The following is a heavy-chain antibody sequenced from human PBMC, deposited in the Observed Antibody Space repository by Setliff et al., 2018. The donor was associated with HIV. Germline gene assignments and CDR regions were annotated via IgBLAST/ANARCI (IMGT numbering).Heavy chain of an antibody. J-gene: IGHJ6*02. D-gene: IGHD6-13*01. CDR2: VSSSGNT. CDR3: ARDLYSSSWYPAYYYYYGMDV. CDR1: GGSISSYF. V-gene: IGHV4-4*07. Sequence: SETLSLTCTVSGGSISSYFWSWIRQPAGGGLVWIGRVSSSGNTNYNPSLKSRVIISLDTSKNQFSLKLSSVTAADTAVYYCARDLYSSSWYPAYYYYYGMDVWGQGTTVTVSS.